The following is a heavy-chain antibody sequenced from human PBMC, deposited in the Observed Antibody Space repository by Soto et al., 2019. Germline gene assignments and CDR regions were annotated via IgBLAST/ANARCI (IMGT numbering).Heavy chain of an antibody. D-gene: IGHD2-15*01. V-gene: IGHV2-5*02. Sequence: QITVKESGPTLVKPTQTLTLTCTLSGFSLSNSGVGVAWIRQPPGKALEWLALIYWDDDERYRPSLRSRLTIXKVXSKNQVVLTMTNVDPVDTATYFCTHKGGRGAGMDVWGQGTTVTVSS. CDR3: THKGGRGAGMDV. CDR2: IYWDDDE. CDR1: GFSLSNSGVG. J-gene: IGHJ6*02.